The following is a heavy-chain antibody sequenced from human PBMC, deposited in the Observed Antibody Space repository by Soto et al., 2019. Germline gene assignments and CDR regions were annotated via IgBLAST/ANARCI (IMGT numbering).Heavy chain of an antibody. D-gene: IGHD2-15*01. CDR2: ISGSGGST. CDR1: VFTFSSYS. J-gene: IGHJ6*02. Sequence: GGSLRLSCPASVFTFSSYSMSWVRQAPGKGLDWVSAISGSGGSTYYADSGKGRFTTSRDNPKNTLYLQMNSLRAEDTAVYYCAGAAGYCSGGSCQRHPQNYYGIDVWGQGTTVTVSS. V-gene: IGHV3-23*01. CDR3: AGAAGYCSGGSCQRHPQNYYGIDV.